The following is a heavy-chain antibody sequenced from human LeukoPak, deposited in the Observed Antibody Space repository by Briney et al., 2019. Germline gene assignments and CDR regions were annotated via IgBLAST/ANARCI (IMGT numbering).Heavy chain of an antibody. CDR2: ISSSSSYI. Sequence: PGASLRLSCAASGFTFTNYAMSWVRQAPGKGREWVSSISSSSSYIYYADSVKGRFTISRDNAKNSLYLQMNSLRAEDTAVYYCARQNWFDPWGQGTLVTVSS. CDR1: GFTFTNYA. V-gene: IGHV3-21*01. CDR3: ARQNWFDP. J-gene: IGHJ5*02.